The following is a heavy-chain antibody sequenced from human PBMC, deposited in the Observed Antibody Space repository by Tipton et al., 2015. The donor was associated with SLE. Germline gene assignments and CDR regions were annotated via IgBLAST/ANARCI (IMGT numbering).Heavy chain of an antibody. Sequence: TLSLTCSVSGASMSGFYWTWIRQVPGKGLEWIGYVHDSGNTNFNPSLKSRVTISVDMSKSQFSLKLTSVTAADTAVYYCARLRAPRQNYGMDVWGQGTTVTVSS. CDR2: VHDSGNT. CDR3: ARLRAPRQNYGMDV. V-gene: IGHV4-59*07. CDR1: GASMSGFY. J-gene: IGHJ6*02.